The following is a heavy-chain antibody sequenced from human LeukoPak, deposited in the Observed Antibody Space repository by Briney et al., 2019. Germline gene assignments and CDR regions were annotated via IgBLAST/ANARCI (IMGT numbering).Heavy chain of an antibody. V-gene: IGHV4-4*07. Sequence: SETLSLSCTVSGGSMSNYHWTWIRQPPGEGLEWIGRIYTNGYTNYSPSLRSRVTMSVDTSKNQFSLKVRCVTAADTAVYFCARDHVVVGSTTSFFDYWGQGILVTVSS. CDR3: ARDHVVVGSTTSFFDY. J-gene: IGHJ4*02. CDR1: GGSMSNYH. D-gene: IGHD3-22*01. CDR2: IYTNGYT.